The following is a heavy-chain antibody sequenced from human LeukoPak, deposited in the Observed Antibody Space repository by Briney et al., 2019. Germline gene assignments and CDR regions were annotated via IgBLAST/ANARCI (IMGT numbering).Heavy chain of an antibody. CDR1: GDSVSSKNVA. D-gene: IGHD2-15*01. V-gene: IGHV6-1*01. J-gene: IGHJ4*02. CDR3: ARGVAGTRFDY. Sequence: SQTLSLTCGISGDSVSSKNVAWNWIRQSPSRGLEWLGRTYYRSKWFNEYAASVKSRITINPDTSKNQFSLELNSVTPEDTAVYYCARGVAGTRFDYWGQGTLVTVSS. CDR2: TYYRSKWFN.